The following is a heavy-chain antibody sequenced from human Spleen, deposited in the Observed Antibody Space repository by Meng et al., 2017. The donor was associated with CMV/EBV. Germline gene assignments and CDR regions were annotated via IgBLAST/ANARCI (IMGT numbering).Heavy chain of an antibody. J-gene: IGHJ4*01. CDR1: GFVFGEFA. Sequence: AAVGFVFGEFAMRWGRQVPGKGPGWVSGINWNGDGIHYADSVKGRFTISRDSGKKFLYLQMNSLRAEDTALYCCARDTGLEIGLFDFWGQGILVTVSS. CDR3: ARDTGLEIGLFDF. D-gene: IGHD3/OR15-3a*01. V-gene: IGHV3-20*03. CDR2: INWNGDGI.